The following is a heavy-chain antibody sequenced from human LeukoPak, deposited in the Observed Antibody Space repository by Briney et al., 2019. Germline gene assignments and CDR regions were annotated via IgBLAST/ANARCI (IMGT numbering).Heavy chain of an antibody. Sequence: GGSLTLSCAASGFTFSSYWMHWVRQAPGKGLEWVSGINGNGGSRGYADSVKGRFTNARDNAKNSLYLQMNSLRAEDTALYYCARVLVGATNDYWGQGTLVTVSS. D-gene: IGHD1-26*01. J-gene: IGHJ4*02. CDR1: GFTFSSYW. CDR3: ARVLVGATNDY. CDR2: INGNGGSR. V-gene: IGHV3-20*04.